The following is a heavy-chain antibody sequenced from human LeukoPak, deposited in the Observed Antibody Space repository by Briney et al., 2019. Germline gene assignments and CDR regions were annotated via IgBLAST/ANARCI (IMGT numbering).Heavy chain of an antibody. V-gene: IGHV4-4*09. J-gene: IGHJ6*03. Sequence: SETLSLTCTVSGGSISSYYWSWIRQPPGKGLEWIGYIYTSGSTNYNPSLKSRVTISVDTSKNQFSLKLSSVTAAVTAVYYCARQGGYPIYYYYYMDVWGKGTTVTVSS. CDR2: IYTSGST. D-gene: IGHD5-12*01. CDR1: GGSISSYY. CDR3: ARQGGYPIYYYYYMDV.